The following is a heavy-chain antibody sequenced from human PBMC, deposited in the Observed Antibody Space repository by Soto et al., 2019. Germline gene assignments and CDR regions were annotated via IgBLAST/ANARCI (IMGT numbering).Heavy chain of an antibody. CDR3: ASDSATSGYWVSPLTWFDP. V-gene: IGHV1-18*01. Sequence: ASVKVSCKASGYTFTSYGISWVRQAPGQGIEWMGWSSAYNGNTNYAQKLQDRLTMNTDTSTSTAYLELKNLSSDATAVYYCASDSATSGYWVSPLTWFDPWGQGTLVTVSS. CDR2: SSAYNGNT. D-gene: IGHD3-16*01. J-gene: IGHJ5*02. CDR1: GYTFTSYG.